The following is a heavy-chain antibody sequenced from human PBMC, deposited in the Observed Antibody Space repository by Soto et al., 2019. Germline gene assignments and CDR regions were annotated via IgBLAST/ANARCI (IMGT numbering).Heavy chain of an antibody. CDR3: ARGGVLWFGELLYAFDI. CDR1: GYTFTSYD. V-gene: IGHV1-8*01. Sequence: ASVKVSCKASGYTFTSYDINWVRQATGQGLEWMGWMNPNSGNTGYAQKFQGRVTMTRNTSISTAYMELSSLRSEDTAVYYCARGGVLWFGELLYAFDIWGQGTMVTVSS. CDR2: MNPNSGNT. J-gene: IGHJ3*02. D-gene: IGHD3-10*01.